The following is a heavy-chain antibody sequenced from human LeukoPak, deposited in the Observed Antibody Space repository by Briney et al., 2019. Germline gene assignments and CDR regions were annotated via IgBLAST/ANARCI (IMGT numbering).Heavy chain of an antibody. V-gene: IGHV3-30*02. CDR3: AKDFGTSGYDSLFGF. Sequence: PGGSLRLSCAASGFTFSNYGLHWVRQAPGKGLEWVAFIHCDGGNTYYADSVKGRLTISRDNSKSTLYLQMNSLRAEDTAVYYCAKDFGTSGYDSLFGFWGQGTLVTVSS. CDR2: IHCDGGNT. CDR1: GFTFSNYG. J-gene: IGHJ4*02. D-gene: IGHD5-12*01.